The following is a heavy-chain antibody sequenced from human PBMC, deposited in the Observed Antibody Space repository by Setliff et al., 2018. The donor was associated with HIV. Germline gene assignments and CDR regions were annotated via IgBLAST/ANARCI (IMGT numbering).Heavy chain of an antibody. Sequence: SETLSLTCTVSGGSFSSGSYYWSWIRQSAGKELEWIGRIHTSGNIRYNPSLQSRVTMSTDTSNNQFSLKLSSVTAADTAAYYCTRRDVTTGMDSWGPGILVTVSS. J-gene: IGHJ4*02. D-gene: IGHD4-17*01. CDR3: TRRDVTTGMDS. CDR2: IHTSGNI. CDR1: GGSFSSGSYY. V-gene: IGHV4-61*02.